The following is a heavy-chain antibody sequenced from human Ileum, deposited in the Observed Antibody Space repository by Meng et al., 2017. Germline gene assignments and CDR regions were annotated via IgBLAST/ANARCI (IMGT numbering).Heavy chain of an antibody. D-gene: IGHD3-10*01. CDR1: GYSISSGYY. CDR3: ASSIYYGSGSYYQRLYYYGMDV. Sequence: SETRSLTCTVSGYSISSGYYWGWIRQPPGKGPEWIGSIYHSGSTYYNPSLKSRVTISVDTSKNQFSLKLSSVTAADTAVYYCASSIYYGSGSYYQRLYYYGMDVWGQGTTVTVSS. CDR2: IYHSGST. V-gene: IGHV4-38-2*02. J-gene: IGHJ6*02.